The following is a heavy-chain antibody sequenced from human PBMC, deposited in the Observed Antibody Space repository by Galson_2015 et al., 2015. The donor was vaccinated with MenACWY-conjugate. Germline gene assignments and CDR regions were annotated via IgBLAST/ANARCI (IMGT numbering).Heavy chain of an antibody. CDR1: GYSFVSYW. V-gene: IGHV5-51*03. CDR2: IYPGDSDS. D-gene: IGHD6-6*01. CDR3: ARRSARSHFDH. J-gene: IGHJ4*02. Sequence: QSGAEVKKPGESLKISCKTSGYSFVSYWIVWVRQLPGKGLELMGTIYPGDSDSRYSPPFQGQVTISADQSINTAYLQWTSLKSSDSAIYCCARRSARSHFDHWCQGTLVTVSS.